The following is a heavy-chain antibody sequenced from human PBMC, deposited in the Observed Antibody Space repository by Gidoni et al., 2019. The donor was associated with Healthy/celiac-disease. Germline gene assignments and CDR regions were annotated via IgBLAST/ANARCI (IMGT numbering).Heavy chain of an antibody. V-gene: IGHV3-23*01. CDR2: SSGSGGST. D-gene: IGHD6-25*01. J-gene: IGHJ4*02. CDR3: AKARLPEVDY. CDR1: GFTFSSYA. Sequence: EVQLLESGGGLVQPGGSLRLSFDASGFTFSSYAMSWVRQAPGKGLEWVSASSGSGGSTYYADSVKGRFTISRDNSKNTLYLQMNSLRAEDTAVYYCAKARLPEVDYWGQGTLVTVSS.